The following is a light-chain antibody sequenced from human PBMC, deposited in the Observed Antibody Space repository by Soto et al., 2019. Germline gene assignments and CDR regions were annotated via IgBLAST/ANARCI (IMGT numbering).Light chain of an antibody. V-gene: IGKV3-11*01. Sequence: EVVLTQSPATLSLSPGERATLSCRASQSVANYIAWYQKRPGQFPRLLIYDSSNRATGIPARFTGSGSGTDFTLTISSLEPEDFAVYYCQQRGSWPPLTFGGGTKVEIK. J-gene: IGKJ4*01. CDR2: DSS. CDR1: QSVANY. CDR3: QQRGSWPPLT.